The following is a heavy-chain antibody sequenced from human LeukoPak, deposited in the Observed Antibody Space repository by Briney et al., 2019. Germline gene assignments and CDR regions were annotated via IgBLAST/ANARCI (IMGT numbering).Heavy chain of an antibody. J-gene: IGHJ4*02. D-gene: IGHD6-6*01. CDR1: GYTFTSYD. Sequence: ASVKGSCKASGYTFTSYDSNWVRQATGEGLEGRGWMNPNGGSTVYAQKFQGRVTMTRNTSITTAYMELTSLPSEDTAVYYCATFGQSLVSAVPGLDFCGQGTLAPVSS. CDR2: MNPNGGST. V-gene: IGHV1-8*01. CDR3: ATFGQSLVSAVPGLDF.